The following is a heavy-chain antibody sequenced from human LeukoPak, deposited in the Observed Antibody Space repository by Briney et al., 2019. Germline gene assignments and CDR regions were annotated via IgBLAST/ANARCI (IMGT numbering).Heavy chain of an antibody. CDR2: IGSTTNNYAT. Sequence: GGSLRLSCAASGFTFSGSAMHWVRQASGKGLEWVGRIGSTTNNYATAYAASVKGRFTISRDDSENTAYLQMNSLKTEDTAVYYCTRPTYYFGSGSLLKPADYRGQGTLVTVSS. CDR1: GFTFSGSA. D-gene: IGHD3-10*01. J-gene: IGHJ4*02. CDR3: TRPTYYFGSGSLLKPADY. V-gene: IGHV3-73*01.